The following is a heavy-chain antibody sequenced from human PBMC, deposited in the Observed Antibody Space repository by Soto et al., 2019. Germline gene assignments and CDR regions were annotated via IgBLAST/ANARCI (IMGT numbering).Heavy chain of an antibody. D-gene: IGHD6-6*01. J-gene: IGHJ4*02. CDR1: GFTFSSYA. CDR3: ATSYSSSSGQGY. CDR2: ISYDGSNK. V-gene: IGHV3-30-3*01. Sequence: QVQLVESGGGVVQPGRSLRLSCAASGFTFSSYAMHWVRQAPGKGLEWVAVISYDGSNKYYADSVKGRFTISRDNSKNTLHLQMNSLRAEDTAVYYCATSYSSSSGQGYWGQGTLVTVSS.